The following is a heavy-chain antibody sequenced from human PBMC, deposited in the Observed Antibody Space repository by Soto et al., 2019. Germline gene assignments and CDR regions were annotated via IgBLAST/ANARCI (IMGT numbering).Heavy chain of an antibody. V-gene: IGHV3-23*01. CDR3: VQDLCNDIYDS. CDR1: GFSVSTYA. CDR2: ITGGRGPT. Sequence: EVQLLESGGDLVQPGGSLRLSCSASGFSVSTYAMTWVRQSPGEGLEWVATITGGRGPTYYADSVKGRFTVSRDDSMNILYLRMTGLRADDTAIYYCVQDLCNDIYDSWGQGTLVTVSS. J-gene: IGHJ4*02. D-gene: IGHD1-1*01.